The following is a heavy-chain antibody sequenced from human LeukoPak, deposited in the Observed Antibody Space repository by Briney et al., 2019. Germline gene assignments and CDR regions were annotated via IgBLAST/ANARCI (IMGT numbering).Heavy chain of an antibody. J-gene: IGHJ4*02. CDR3: ARGLASYIADY. Sequence: GGSLRLSCAASGFTFSDYYMSWIRQAPGKGLEWVSYISSSGTTIDYADSVKGRFTISRDNAKNSLFLQMNSLRAEDTAVYYCARGLASYIADYWGQGTLVTVSS. CDR1: GFTFSDYY. CDR2: ISSSGTTI. D-gene: IGHD5-18*01. V-gene: IGHV3-11*04.